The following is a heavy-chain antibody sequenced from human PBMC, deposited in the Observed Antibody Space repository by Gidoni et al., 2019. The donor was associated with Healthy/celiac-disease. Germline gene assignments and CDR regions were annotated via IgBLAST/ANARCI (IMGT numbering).Heavy chain of an antibody. Sequence: QVQLVESGGGVVQPGRSLRLSCAASGFTFSSYGMHWVRQAPGKGLEWVAVISYDGSNKYYADSVKGRFTISRDNSKNTLYLQMNSLRAEDTAVYYCAKDHGLERERDDDAFDIWGQGTMVTVSS. CDR3: AKDHGLERERDDDAFDI. J-gene: IGHJ3*02. D-gene: IGHD1-1*01. V-gene: IGHV3-30*18. CDR2: ISYDGSNK. CDR1: GFTFSSYG.